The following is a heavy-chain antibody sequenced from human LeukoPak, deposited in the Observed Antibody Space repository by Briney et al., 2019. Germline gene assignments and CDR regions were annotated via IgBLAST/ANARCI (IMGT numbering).Heavy chain of an antibody. CDR3: ARGSGGANYFDY. CDR2: IYYTGST. D-gene: IGHD3-10*01. V-gene: IGHV4-59*01. Sequence: PSETLSLTCTVSGGSISSYYWSWIRQPPGEGLEWIGYIYYTGSTNYNPSLKSRVTISVDKAKNQFSLKLSSVTAADTAVFYCARGSGGANYFDYWGQGALVTVSS. CDR1: GGSISSYY. J-gene: IGHJ4*02.